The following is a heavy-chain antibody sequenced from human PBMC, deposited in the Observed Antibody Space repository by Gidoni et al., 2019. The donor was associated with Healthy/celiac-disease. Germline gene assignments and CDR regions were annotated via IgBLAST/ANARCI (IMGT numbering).Heavy chain of an antibody. Sequence: EVQLVESGGGLVQPGGSLRLSCAASGFTFSSYDMHWVRQATGKGLEWVSAIGTAGDTYYPGSGKGRFTISRENAKNSLYLQMNSLRAGDTAVYYCARGGRLRYWFDPWGQGTLVTVSS. V-gene: IGHV3-13*01. D-gene: IGHD4-17*01. J-gene: IGHJ5*02. CDR1: GFTFSSYD. CDR2: IGTAGDT. CDR3: ARGGRLRYWFDP.